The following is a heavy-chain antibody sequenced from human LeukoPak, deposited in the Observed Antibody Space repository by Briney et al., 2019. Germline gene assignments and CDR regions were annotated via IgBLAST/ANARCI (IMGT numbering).Heavy chain of an antibody. CDR3: ARDSDPDYSYYYGMDV. Sequence: PGGSLRLSCAASGLTFSSYWMSWVRQAPGKGLEWVANIKQDGSEKDYVDSVKGRFTIPRDNAKYSLYLQMNSLRAEDTAVYYCARDSDPDYSYYYGMDVWGQGTTVTVSS. V-gene: IGHV3-7*01. J-gene: IGHJ6*02. CDR2: IKQDGSEK. CDR1: GLTFSSYW.